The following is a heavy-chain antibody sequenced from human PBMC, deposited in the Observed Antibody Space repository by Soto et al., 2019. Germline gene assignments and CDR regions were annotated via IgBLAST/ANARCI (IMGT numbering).Heavy chain of an antibody. Sequence: GGSLRLSCAASGFTFSSYWISWVRQAPGKGLEWVANINQDGNEKYYVDSVKGRFTISRDNAKNSLYLQMNSLRAEDTAVYYCVREAAGDPGARQAPDYWGQGTLVTVSS. D-gene: IGHD6-13*01. CDR1: GFTFSSYW. V-gene: IGHV3-7*01. CDR2: INQDGNEK. J-gene: IGHJ4*02. CDR3: VREAAGDPGARQAPDY.